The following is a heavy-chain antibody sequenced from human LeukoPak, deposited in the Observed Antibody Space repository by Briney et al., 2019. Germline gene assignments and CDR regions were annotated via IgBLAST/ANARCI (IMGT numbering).Heavy chain of an antibody. V-gene: IGHV4-61*01. J-gene: IGHJ3*02. CDR2: IYYSGST. CDR3: ARVRDGYNSEPYDAFDI. D-gene: IGHD5-24*01. Sequence: SETLSLTCTVSGGSLSSGSYYWSWIRQPPGKGLEWIGYIYYSGSTNYNPSLKSRVTMSVDTSKNQFSLKLSSVTAADTAVYYCARVRDGYNSEPYDAFDIRGQGTMVTVSS. CDR1: GGSLSSGSYY.